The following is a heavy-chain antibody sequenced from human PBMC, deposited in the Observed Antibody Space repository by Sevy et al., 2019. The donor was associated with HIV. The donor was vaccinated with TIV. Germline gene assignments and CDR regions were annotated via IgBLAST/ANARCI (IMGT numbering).Heavy chain of an antibody. CDR3: ARYVGGSYLEPGAFDI. D-gene: IGHD1-26*01. Sequence: GGSLRLSCAASGFTFSDYYMSWIRQAPGKELEWVSYISSSGSTIYYADSVKGRFTISRDNAKNSLYLQMSSLRAEDTAVYYCARYVGGSYLEPGAFDIWGQGTMVTVSS. V-gene: IGHV3-11*01. CDR2: ISSSGSTI. J-gene: IGHJ3*02. CDR1: GFTFSDYY.